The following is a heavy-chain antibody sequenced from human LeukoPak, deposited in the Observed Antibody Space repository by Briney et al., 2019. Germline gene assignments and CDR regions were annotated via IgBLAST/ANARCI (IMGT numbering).Heavy chain of an antibody. V-gene: IGHV1-2*02. CDR1: GYTFTGYY. D-gene: IGHD2-2*01. CDR3: ARNQGYCSSTSCPHDDY. CDR2: INPNSGGT. Sequence: RASVKVSCKASGYTFTGYYMHWVRQAPGQGLEWMGWINPNSGGTNYAQKFQGRVTMTRDTSISTAYMELSRLTSDDTAVYYCARNQGYCSSTSCPHDDYWGQGTLVTVSS. J-gene: IGHJ4*02.